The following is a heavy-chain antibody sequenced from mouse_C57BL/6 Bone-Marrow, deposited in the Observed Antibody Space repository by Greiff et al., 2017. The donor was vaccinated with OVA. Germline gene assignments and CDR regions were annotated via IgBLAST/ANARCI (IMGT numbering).Heavy chain of an antibody. Sequence: QVQLQQPGAELVKPGASVKLSCKASGYTFPSYWMHWVKQRPGRGLEGIGRIDPNSGGTKYNEKFKSKATLTVDKPSSTAHKQLSRLTYEDSAVYYCARNDGYHWYFDVWGTGTTVTVSS. D-gene: IGHD2-3*01. CDR2: IDPNSGGT. V-gene: IGHV1-72*01. CDR1: GYTFPSYW. CDR3: ARNDGYHWYFDV. J-gene: IGHJ1*03.